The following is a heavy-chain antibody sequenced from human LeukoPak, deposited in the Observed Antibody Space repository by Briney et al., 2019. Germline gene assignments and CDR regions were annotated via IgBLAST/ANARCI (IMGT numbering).Heavy chain of an antibody. Sequence: GSLRLSCAASGFTFSSYSMNWIRQPPGKGLEWIGEINHSGSTNYNPSLKSRVTISVDTSKNQFSLKLSSVTAADTAVYYCARRDGYNRYYDILTGYRGYFQHWGQGTLVTVSS. CDR3: ARRDGYNRYYDILTGYRGYFQH. V-gene: IGHV4-34*01. D-gene: IGHD3-9*01. J-gene: IGHJ1*01. CDR1: GFTFSSYS. CDR2: INHSGST.